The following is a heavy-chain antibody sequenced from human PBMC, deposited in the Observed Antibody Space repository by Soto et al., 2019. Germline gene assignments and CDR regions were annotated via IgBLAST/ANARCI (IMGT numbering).Heavy chain of an antibody. Sequence: GGSLRLSCAASGISFSNYDMSWVRQAPGKGLEWASTISAGGGRTYYADSVKGRFTFSRDNSKNTFSLLMTSLRAEDTAVYYCAKLLHYGDCGDFWGQGTLVTVSS. J-gene: IGHJ4*02. CDR1: GISFSNYD. CDR3: AKLLHYGDCGDF. CDR2: ISAGGGRT. V-gene: IGHV3-23*01. D-gene: IGHD4-17*01.